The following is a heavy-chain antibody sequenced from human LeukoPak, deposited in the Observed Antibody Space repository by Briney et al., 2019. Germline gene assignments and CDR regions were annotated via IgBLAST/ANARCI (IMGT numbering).Heavy chain of an antibody. CDR2: ISGSGYST. CDR1: GFTFSSYA. V-gene: IGHV3-23*01. D-gene: IGHD3-22*01. Sequence: GGSLRLSCAASGFTFSSYAMSWVRQAPGKGLEWVSAISGSGYSTYYADSVKGRFTISRDNSKNTLYLQVNSLRAEDTAVYYCAKPPYGNSDYYPFDSWGQGTLVSVSS. J-gene: IGHJ4*02. CDR3: AKPPYGNSDYYPFDS.